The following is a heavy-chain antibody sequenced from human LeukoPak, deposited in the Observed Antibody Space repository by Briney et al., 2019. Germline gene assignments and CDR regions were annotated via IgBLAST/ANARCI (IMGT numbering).Heavy chain of an antibody. CDR3: ARDDTNGIGY. J-gene: IGHJ4*02. Sequence: GGSLRLSCAASGFTFSYYWMLWLRQTPGKGLVSVARIGSDGGSTRYADSVKGRFTISRDNAKNTLYLQLNSLSADDTGIYYCARDDTNGIGYWGKGTLVTVSS. CDR1: GFTFSYYW. D-gene: IGHD2-2*01. CDR2: IGSDGGST. V-gene: IGHV3-74*01.